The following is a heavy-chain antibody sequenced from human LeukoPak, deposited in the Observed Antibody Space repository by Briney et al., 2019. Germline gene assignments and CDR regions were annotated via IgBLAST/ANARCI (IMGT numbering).Heavy chain of an antibody. CDR2: IIPIFGTA. Sequence: SVKVSCKASGGTFSSYATSWVRQAPGQGLEWMGGIIPIFGTANYAQKFQGRVTITADESTSTAYMELSSLRSEDTAVYYCARGNVLTGYHKYFRHWGQGTLVTVSS. CDR3: ARGNVLTGYHKYFRH. J-gene: IGHJ1*01. V-gene: IGHV1-69*01. D-gene: IGHD3-9*01. CDR1: GGTFSSYA.